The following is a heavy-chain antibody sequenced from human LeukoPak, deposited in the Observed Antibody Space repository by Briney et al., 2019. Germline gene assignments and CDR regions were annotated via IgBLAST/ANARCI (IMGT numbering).Heavy chain of an antibody. CDR2: IYYSGST. CDR1: GGSISRYY. CDR3: AGLFQDSSGYDQGAFDI. Sequence: PSETLSLTCTVSGGSISRYYWSWIRQPPGKGLEWIGYIYYSGSTNYNPSLKSRVTISVDTSKNQFSLKLSSVPAADTGVYYGAGLFQDSSGYDQGAFDIWGQGTMVTVSS. V-gene: IGHV4-59*08. J-gene: IGHJ3*02. D-gene: IGHD3-22*01.